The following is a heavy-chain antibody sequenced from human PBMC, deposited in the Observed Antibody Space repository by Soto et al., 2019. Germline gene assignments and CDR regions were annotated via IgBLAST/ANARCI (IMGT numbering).Heavy chain of an antibody. D-gene: IGHD1-1*01. Sequence: QVQLVESGGGVVQPGRSLRLSCAASGFTFSSYGMHWVRQAPGKGLEWVAVISYDGSNKYYADSVKGRFTISRDNSKNTLYLQMNSLRAEDTAVYYCAKDSAGWNDDLSDPWGQGTLVTVSS. CDR1: GFTFSSYG. CDR3: AKDSAGWNDDLSDP. V-gene: IGHV3-30*18. CDR2: ISYDGSNK. J-gene: IGHJ5*02.